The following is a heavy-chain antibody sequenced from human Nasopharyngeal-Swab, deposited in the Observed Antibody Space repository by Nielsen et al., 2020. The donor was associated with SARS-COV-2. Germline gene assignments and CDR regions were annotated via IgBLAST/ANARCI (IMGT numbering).Heavy chain of an antibody. CDR1: GASISGGPYY. CDR3: ASTSTDIATIAYFDY. CDR2: IYTTGST. V-gene: IGHV4-61*02. D-gene: IGHD5-24*01. Sequence: SETLSLTCTVSGASISGGPYYWSWIRQPAGRGLEWVGRIYTTGSTNSTPSLQRRVTIPVDTSKNQVSLKVTSVTAADTSVYYCASTSTDIATIAYFDYWGQGTLVTVSS. J-gene: IGHJ4*02.